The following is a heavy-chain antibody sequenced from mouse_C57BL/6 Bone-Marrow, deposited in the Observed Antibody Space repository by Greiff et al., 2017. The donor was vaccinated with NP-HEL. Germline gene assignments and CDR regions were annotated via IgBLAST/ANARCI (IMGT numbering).Heavy chain of an antibody. V-gene: IGHV1-81*01. CDR3: AREKWFAY. Sequence: VQVVESGAELARPGASVKLSCKASGYTFTSYGISWVKQRTGQGLEWIGAIYPRSGNTYYNEKFKGKATLTADKSSSTAYMELRSLTSEDSAVYFCAREKWFAYWGQGTLVTVSA. CDR1: GYTFTSYG. J-gene: IGHJ3*01. CDR2: IYPRSGNT.